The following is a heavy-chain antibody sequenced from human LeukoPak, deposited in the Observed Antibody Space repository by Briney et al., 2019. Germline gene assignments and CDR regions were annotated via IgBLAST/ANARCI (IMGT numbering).Heavy chain of an antibody. CDR1: GGSISSSSYY. CDR2: IYYSGST. CDR3: VRGRYSSGWFKDKNWFDP. V-gene: IGHV4-39*07. Sequence: SGTLSLTCTVSGGSISSSSYYWGWIRQPPGKGLEWIGSIYYSGSTYYNPSLKSRVTISVDTSKNQFSLKLSSVTAADTAVYYCVRGRYSSGWFKDKNWFDPWGQGIPVTVSS. J-gene: IGHJ5*02. D-gene: IGHD6-19*01.